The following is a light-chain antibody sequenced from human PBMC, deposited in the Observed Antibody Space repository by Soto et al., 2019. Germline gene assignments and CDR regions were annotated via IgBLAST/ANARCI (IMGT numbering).Light chain of an antibody. V-gene: IGKV3-20*01. CDR3: QQFGGSPMYT. CDR2: GAS. J-gene: IGKJ2*01. Sequence: EIVLTQSPGTLSLSPGERATLSCRASQSVSSTFVAWYQQKPGQAPRLLIYGASSRATGIPDRFSGSGSGTDFTLTISRLEPEDFAVYYCQQFGGSPMYTFGQGTKLEIK. CDR1: QSVSSTF.